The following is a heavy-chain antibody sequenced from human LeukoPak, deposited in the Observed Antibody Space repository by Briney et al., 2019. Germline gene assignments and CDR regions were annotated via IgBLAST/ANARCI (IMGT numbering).Heavy chain of an antibody. Sequence: ASVKVSCKASGYTFKTFGITWVRQAPGQGLEWMGWISTYNGNTYYEQKFQGRVTVTADTSANTAYMEMRSLRSDDTAVYYCATGFLQWLRILEHWGQGTLVTVSS. CDR1: GYTFKTFG. D-gene: IGHD3-3*01. V-gene: IGHV1-18*01. CDR2: ISTYNGNT. J-gene: IGHJ1*01. CDR3: ATGFLQWLRILEH.